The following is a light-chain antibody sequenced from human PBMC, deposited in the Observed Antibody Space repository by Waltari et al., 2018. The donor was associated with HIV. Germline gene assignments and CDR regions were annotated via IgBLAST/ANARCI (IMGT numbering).Light chain of an antibody. V-gene: IGKV2-30*01. CDR1: QRLVYSDGDTY. CDR3: MHSINWPWT. Sequence: DVVMPPSPHSLSVTLGQPAPISCRSRQRLVYSDGDTYCNWFHQSPGQSPRRLIYNVFNRDSGVPDRFSGSGSDTDFTLQISRVEAEDVVIYYCMHSINWPWTFGQGTKVEIK. CDR2: NVF. J-gene: IGKJ1*01.